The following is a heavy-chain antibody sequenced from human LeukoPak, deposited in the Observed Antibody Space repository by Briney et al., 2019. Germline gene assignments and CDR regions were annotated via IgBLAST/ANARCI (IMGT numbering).Heavy chain of an antibody. V-gene: IGHV4-59*01. J-gene: IGHJ5*02. Sequence: SETLSLTCTVSDDSITNYYWNWIRQPPGKGLEWIGYIHYGGSTKHNPSLKSRVTISIDTSKNQFSLKLSSVTAADTAMYYCARDRSGWPKYNWFDPWGQGTLVTVSS. CDR1: DDSITNYY. CDR3: ARDRSGWPKYNWFDP. D-gene: IGHD6-19*01. CDR2: IHYGGST.